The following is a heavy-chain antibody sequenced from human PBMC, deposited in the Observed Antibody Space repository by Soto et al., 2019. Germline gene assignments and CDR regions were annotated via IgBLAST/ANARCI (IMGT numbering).Heavy chain of an antibody. Sequence: GGSQRLSWAASGFTFSGYGVHWVRQAPGKGLEWVAVISYDGSNKYYADSVKGRFTISRDNSKNTLYLQMNSLKTEDTAVYYCTTEPTSYDYIWGSYRYNGHWGQGTLVTVSS. CDR2: ISYDGSNK. D-gene: IGHD3-16*02. CDR3: TTEPTSYDYIWGSYRYNGH. CDR1: GFTFSGYG. V-gene: IGHV3-30*03. J-gene: IGHJ4*02.